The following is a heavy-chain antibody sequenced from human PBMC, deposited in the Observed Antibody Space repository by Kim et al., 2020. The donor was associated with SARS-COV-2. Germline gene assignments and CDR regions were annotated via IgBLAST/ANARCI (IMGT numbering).Heavy chain of an antibody. CDR3: AKSISGSYFGYDY. J-gene: IGHJ4*02. CDR2: ISYDGSKK. CDR1: GFSFNTYC. D-gene: IGHD1-26*01. V-gene: IGHV3-30*18. Sequence: GGSLRLSCAASGFSFNTYCMHWVRQSPGKGLEWVAVISYDGSKKSYVDSVKGRFTISRDNSKNTLYLQMNSLRIEDTAVYYCAKSISGSYFGYDYWGQGTLAPV.